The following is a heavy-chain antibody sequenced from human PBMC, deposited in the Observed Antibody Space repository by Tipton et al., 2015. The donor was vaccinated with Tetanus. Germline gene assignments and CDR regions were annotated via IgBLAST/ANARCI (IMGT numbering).Heavy chain of an antibody. V-gene: IGHV4-59*01. D-gene: IGHD4-23*01. Sequence: TLSLTCTVSGGSISSYYWSWIRQPPGKGLEWIGYIYYSGSTDYNPSLKSRVTISVDTSKNQFSLKLSSVTAADTAVYYCARHDYGGNHDAFDIWGQGTMVTVSS. CDR1: GGSISSYY. CDR3: ARHDYGGNHDAFDI. CDR2: IYYSGST. J-gene: IGHJ3*02.